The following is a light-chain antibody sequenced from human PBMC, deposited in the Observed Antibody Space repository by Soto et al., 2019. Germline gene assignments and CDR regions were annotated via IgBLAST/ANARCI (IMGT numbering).Light chain of an antibody. CDR3: QQYNKWPLFT. Sequence: ETVMTQSPATLSVSPGERATLSCRASLSVGTNLAWYHQRPGQAPRLLIFGASTRATGIPIRFSGSGSGTEFTLTISSLQSEDFGFYYCQQYNKWPLFTFGPGTRVD. CDR2: GAS. V-gene: IGKV3-15*01. J-gene: IGKJ3*01. CDR1: LSVGTN.